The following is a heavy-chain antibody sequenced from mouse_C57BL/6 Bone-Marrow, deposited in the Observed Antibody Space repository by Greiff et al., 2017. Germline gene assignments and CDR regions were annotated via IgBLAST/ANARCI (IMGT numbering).Heavy chain of an antibody. D-gene: IGHD1-1*01. Sequence: VQLQQSGPELVRPGVSVKISCKGSGYTFPDYAMHWVKQSHAKSLEWIGVISTYYGDASYNQKFKDKATMTVDKSSSTAYMELARLTSEDSAVYYCAREGVRTVVAPRWYFDVWGTGTTVTVSS. CDR3: AREGVRTVVAPRWYFDV. CDR2: ISTYYGDA. V-gene: IGHV1-67*01. J-gene: IGHJ1*03. CDR1: GYTFPDYA.